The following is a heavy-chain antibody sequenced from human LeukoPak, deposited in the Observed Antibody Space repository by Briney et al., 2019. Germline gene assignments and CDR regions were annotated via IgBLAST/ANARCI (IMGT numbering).Heavy chain of an antibody. Sequence: GGSLRLSCAASGFTFSSYSMNWVRQAPGKGLEWVSSISSSSSYIYYADSVKGRFTISRDNAKNSLYLQMNSPRAEDTAVYYCATAVGNYVPYYFDYWGQGTLVTVSS. D-gene: IGHD1-7*01. CDR1: GFTFSSYS. CDR2: ISSSSSYI. V-gene: IGHV3-21*01. CDR3: ATAVGNYVPYYFDY. J-gene: IGHJ4*02.